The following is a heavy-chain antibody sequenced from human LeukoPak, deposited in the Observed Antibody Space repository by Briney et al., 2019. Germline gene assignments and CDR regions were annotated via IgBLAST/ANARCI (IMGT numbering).Heavy chain of an antibody. CDR2: IYDSGSA. CDR1: GGSIRSNFYY. D-gene: IGHD1-26*01. Sequence: SETLSLTCTVSGGSIRSNFYYWGWIRQPPGKGLEWIGNIYDSGSAYYNPSLKSRVTISVDTSKNQFSLKLSSVTAADTAVYYCARIQEQDEWELLYYFDYWGQGTLVTVSS. J-gene: IGHJ4*02. V-gene: IGHV4-39*07. CDR3: ARIQEQDEWELLYYFDY.